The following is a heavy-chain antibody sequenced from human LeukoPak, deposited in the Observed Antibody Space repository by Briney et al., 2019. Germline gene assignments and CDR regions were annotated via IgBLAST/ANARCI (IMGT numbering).Heavy chain of an antibody. D-gene: IGHD6-13*01. CDR3: ARAYSSSWYFNWFDP. CDR1: GYSISSGYF. Sequence: SETLSLTCTVSGYSISSGYFWGWIRQSPVKGLEWIGSIYPSGSTYYNPSLKSRVTISVDTSKNQFSLKLSSVTAADTAVYYCARAYSSSWYFNWFDPWGQGTLVTVSS. CDR2: IYPSGST. V-gene: IGHV4-38-2*02. J-gene: IGHJ5*02.